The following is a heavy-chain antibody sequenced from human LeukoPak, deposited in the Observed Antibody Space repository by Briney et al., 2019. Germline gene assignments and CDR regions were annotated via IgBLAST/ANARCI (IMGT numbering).Heavy chain of an antibody. Sequence: GGSLRLSCAASGFTFRSYVMSWVRQAPGKGLEWVSAISGSGGSTYYADSVKGRFTISRDNSKNTLYLQMNSLRAEDTAVYYCAKDIVVVTAYYFDYWGQGTLVTVSS. V-gene: IGHV3-23*01. CDR3: AKDIVVVTAYYFDY. CDR1: GFTFRSYV. CDR2: ISGSGGST. D-gene: IGHD2-21*02. J-gene: IGHJ4*02.